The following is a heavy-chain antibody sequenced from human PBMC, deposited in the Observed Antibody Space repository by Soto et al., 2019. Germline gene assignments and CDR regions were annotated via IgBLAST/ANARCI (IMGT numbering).Heavy chain of an antibody. CDR2: ISYDGSNK. D-gene: IGHD1-20*01. Sequence: GGSLRLSCAASGFTFSSYGMHWVRQAPGKGLEWVAVISYDGSNKYYADSVKGRFTISRDNSKNTLYLQMNSLRAEDTAVYYCAKMGITMYYGMDVWGQGTTVTVSS. CDR1: GFTFSSYG. CDR3: AKMGITMYYGMDV. V-gene: IGHV3-30*18. J-gene: IGHJ6*02.